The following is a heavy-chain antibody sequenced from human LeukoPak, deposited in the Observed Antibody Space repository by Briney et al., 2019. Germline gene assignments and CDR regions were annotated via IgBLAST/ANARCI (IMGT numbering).Heavy chain of an antibody. CDR2: ISGSGGST. Sequence: GGSLRLSCAASGFTFSSYAMSWVCQAPGKGLEWVSAISGSGGSTYYADSVKGRFTISRDNSKNTLYLQMNSLRAEDTAVYYCAKAKLLWFGESQYYFDYWGQGTLVTVSS. J-gene: IGHJ4*02. D-gene: IGHD3-10*01. CDR1: GFTFSSYA. V-gene: IGHV3-23*01. CDR3: AKAKLLWFGESQYYFDY.